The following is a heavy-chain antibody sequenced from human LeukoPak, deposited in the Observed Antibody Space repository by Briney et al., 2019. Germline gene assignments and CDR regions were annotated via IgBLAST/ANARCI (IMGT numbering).Heavy chain of an antibody. CDR2: IIPIFGTA. CDR1: GGTFSSYA. Sequence: GGSVKVSCKASGGTFSSYAISWVRQAPGQGLEWMGGIIPIFGTANYAQKFQGRVTITADESTSTAYMELSSLRSEDTAVYYCARNTYSNPAYYYYGMDVWGQGTTVTVSS. V-gene: IGHV1-69*13. J-gene: IGHJ6*02. D-gene: IGHD4-11*01. CDR3: ARNTYSNPAYYYYGMDV.